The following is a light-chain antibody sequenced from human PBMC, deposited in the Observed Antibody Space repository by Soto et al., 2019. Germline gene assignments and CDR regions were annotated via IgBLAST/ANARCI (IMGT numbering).Light chain of an antibody. V-gene: IGKV3-15*01. CDR1: QSISNN. CDR3: QQYGSSPPT. Sequence: EIVMTQSPATLSVSPGQRATLSCRASQSISNNLAWYQQKPGQAPRLLIYGASTRATGIPVRFSGSGSGTDFTLTISRLEPEDFAVYYCQQYGSSPPTFGQGTKVDIK. J-gene: IGKJ1*01. CDR2: GAS.